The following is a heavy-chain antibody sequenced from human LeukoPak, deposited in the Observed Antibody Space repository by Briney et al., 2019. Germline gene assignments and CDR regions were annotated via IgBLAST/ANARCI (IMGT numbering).Heavy chain of an antibody. D-gene: IGHD6-13*01. Sequence: GGSLRLSCAASGFTFNNAWMNWVRQAPGKGLEWVSAISGSGGSTYYADSVKGRFTISRDNSKNTLYLQMNSLRAEDTAVYYCAKEMGSWYFEGITTFDYWGQGTLVTVSS. CDR3: AKEMGSWYFEGITTFDY. CDR2: ISGSGGST. J-gene: IGHJ4*02. CDR1: GFTFNNAW. V-gene: IGHV3-23*01.